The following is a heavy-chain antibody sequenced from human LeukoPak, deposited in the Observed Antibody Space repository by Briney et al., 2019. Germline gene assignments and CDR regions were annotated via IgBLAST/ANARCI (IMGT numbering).Heavy chain of an antibody. Sequence: PSETLSLTCTVSGASVSGSAYYWGWIRQPPGKGLEWVSYISSSGSTIYYADSVKGRFTISRDNAKNSLYLQMNSLRAEDTAVYYCAELGITMIGGVWGKGTTVTISS. D-gene: IGHD3-10*02. CDR3: AELGITMIGGV. V-gene: IGHV3-11*04. CDR1: GASVSGSAYY. CDR2: ISSSGSTI. J-gene: IGHJ6*04.